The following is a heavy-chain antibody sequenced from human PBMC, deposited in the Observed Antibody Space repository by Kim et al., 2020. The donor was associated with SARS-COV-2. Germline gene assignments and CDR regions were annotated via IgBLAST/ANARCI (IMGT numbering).Heavy chain of an antibody. CDR1: GFTFSYYS. CDR3: AREGQWLSLYYYGMDV. V-gene: IGHV3-48*02. D-gene: IGHD6-19*01. CDR2: ISISSSPI. J-gene: IGHJ6*02. Sequence: GGSLRLSCAASGFTFSYYSMNWVRQAPGKGLEWVSYISISSSPIYYAASVKGRFTVSRDNAKNSLYLQMNSLRDEDTAVYYCAREGQWLSLYYYGMDVWGQGTTVTVSS.